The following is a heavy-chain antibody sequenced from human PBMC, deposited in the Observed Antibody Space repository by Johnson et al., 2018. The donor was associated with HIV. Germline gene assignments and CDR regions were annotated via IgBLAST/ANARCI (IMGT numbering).Heavy chain of an antibody. CDR1: GFTFKTYW. D-gene: IGHD5-18*01. CDR3: ARAYTYGAFDI. CDR2: ISGGGSAI. Sequence: VQLVESGGGLVQPGGSLRLSCVVSGFTFKTYWMHWVRQAPGKGLEWISYISGGGSAIYYADSVKGLFTISRDNSKSTLYLQMNSLSAEDTAVYYCARAYTYGAFDIWGQGTMVTVSS. V-gene: IGHV3-48*01. J-gene: IGHJ3*02.